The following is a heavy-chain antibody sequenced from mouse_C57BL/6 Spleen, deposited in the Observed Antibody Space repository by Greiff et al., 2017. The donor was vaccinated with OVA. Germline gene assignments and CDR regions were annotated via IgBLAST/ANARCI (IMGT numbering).Heavy chain of an antibody. J-gene: IGHJ3*01. V-gene: IGHV5-12*01. CDR2: ISNGGGST. Sequence: EVQVVESGGGLVQPGGSLKLSCAASGFTFSDYYMYWVRQTPEKRLEWVAYISNGGGSTYYPDTVKGRFTISRDNAKNTLYLQMSRLKSEDTAMYYCAREGGYYGSSPAWFAYWGQGTLVTVSA. CDR3: AREGGYYGSSPAWFAY. D-gene: IGHD1-1*01. CDR1: GFTFSDYY.